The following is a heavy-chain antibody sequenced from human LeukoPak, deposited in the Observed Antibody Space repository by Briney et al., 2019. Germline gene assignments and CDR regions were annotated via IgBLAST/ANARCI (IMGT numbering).Heavy chain of an antibody. CDR3: ARDPYSSTWPYGMDV. V-gene: IGHV3-7*05. Sequence: PGGSLRLSCAASGFTFSDYWMSWVRQAPGKGLEWVANIKQDGTKEVYVDSVKGRFTISRDNAKNSLFLQMDTLRAEDTAVYYCARDPYSSTWPYGMDVWGQGTTVTVSS. J-gene: IGHJ6*02. CDR2: IKQDGTKE. D-gene: IGHD6-6*01. CDR1: GFTFSDYW.